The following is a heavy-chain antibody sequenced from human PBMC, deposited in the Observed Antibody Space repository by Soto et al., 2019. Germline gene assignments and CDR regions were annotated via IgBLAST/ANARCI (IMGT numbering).Heavy chain of an antibody. J-gene: IGHJ4*02. CDR1: GYTFTHFY. D-gene: IGHD3-9*01. Sequence: ASVKVSCKASGYTFTHFYITWVRQAPGQGLEWMGAISPHNFNTNYAQKFRGRVTLTTEKSTNTAYMDLRSLTSDDTAVYYCARDERGYDILTGYYKAHHFDYWDKEDPVTASS. CDR3: ARDERGYDILTGYYKAHHFDY. CDR2: ISPHNFNT. V-gene: IGHV1-18*01.